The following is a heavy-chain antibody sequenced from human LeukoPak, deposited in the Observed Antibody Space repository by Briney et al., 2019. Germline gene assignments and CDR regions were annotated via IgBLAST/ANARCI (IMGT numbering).Heavy chain of an antibody. Sequence: SETLSLTCIVADGSISSYYWSWIRQPPGKGLEWMGYIHSSGTTNYSPSLKSRITMSLDTSKNQFSLRLRSVTAADTAMYYCARATYISSRASQLGYWGQGTLVTVSS. CDR2: IHSSGTT. CDR3: ARATYISSRASQLGY. CDR1: DGSISSYY. J-gene: IGHJ4*02. D-gene: IGHD6-13*01. V-gene: IGHV4-59*01.